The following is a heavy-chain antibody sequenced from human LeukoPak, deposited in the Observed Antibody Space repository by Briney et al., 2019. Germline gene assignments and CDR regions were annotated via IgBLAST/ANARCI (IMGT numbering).Heavy chain of an antibody. J-gene: IGHJ6*03. CDR3: ASSTRIAALDYYYYYMDV. CDR1: GFTFSSYS. CDR2: ISSSSSYI. D-gene: IGHD6-6*01. Sequence: GGSLRLSCAASGFTFSSYSMNWLRQAPGKGLEWVSSISSSSSYIYYADSVKGRFSISRDNAKNSLYLQMNSLRAEDTAVYYCASSTRIAALDYYYYYMDVWGKGTTVTVSS. V-gene: IGHV3-21*01.